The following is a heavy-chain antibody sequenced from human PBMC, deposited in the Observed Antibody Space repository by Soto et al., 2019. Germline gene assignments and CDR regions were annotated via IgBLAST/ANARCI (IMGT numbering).Heavy chain of an antibody. J-gene: IGHJ4*02. V-gene: IGHV3-11*01. CDR1: GFDFGDYY. CDR2: IDSGDGTT. D-gene: IGHD6-13*01. CDR3: VRPYYSSSWFPFDR. Sequence: GGSLRLSCTGSGFDFGDYYMIWIRRAPGKGLEWVSYIDSGDGTTYYTDSVKGRFTISRDNAKKTVYLQMSSLRVEDTALYYCVRPYYSSSWFPFDRWGQGTLVTVSS.